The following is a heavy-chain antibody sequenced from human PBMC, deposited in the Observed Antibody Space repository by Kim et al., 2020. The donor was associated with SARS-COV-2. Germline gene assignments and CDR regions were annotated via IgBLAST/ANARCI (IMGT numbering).Heavy chain of an antibody. CDR1: GFNVTDYY. V-gene: IGHV3-11*04. Sequence: GGSLRLSCAVSGFNVTDYYMTWIRQAPGKGPEWISYISGTGNTIFYADSVKGRFTISRDKATNSLFLQMNSLRAEDTALYYCTRTPSSIALASDYWGQGTMVTVSS. D-gene: IGHD6-6*01. J-gene: IGHJ4*02. CDR2: ISGTGNTI. CDR3: TRTPSSIALASDY.